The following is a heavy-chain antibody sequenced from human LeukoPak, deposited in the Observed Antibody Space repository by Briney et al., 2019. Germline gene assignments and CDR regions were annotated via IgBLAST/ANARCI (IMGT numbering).Heavy chain of an antibody. CDR3: ARAGSTMIVVVQNWFDP. CDR1: GGSISSSSYY. J-gene: IGHJ5*02. CDR2: IYYSGST. V-gene: IGHV4-39*07. Sequence: PSETLSLTCTVSGGSISSSSYYWGWIRQPPGKGLEGIGSIYYSGSTYYNPSLKSRVTISVDTSKNQFSLKLSSVTAADTAVYYCARAGSTMIVVVQNWFDPWGQGTLVTVSS. D-gene: IGHD3-22*01.